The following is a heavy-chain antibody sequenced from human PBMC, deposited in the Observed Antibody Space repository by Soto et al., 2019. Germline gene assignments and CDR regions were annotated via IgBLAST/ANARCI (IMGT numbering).Heavy chain of an antibody. J-gene: IGHJ2*01. CDR3: AREVDAAADWYFDL. CDR1: GFTFSSYW. Sequence: GGSLRLSCAASGFTFSSYWMSWVRQAPGKGLEWVANIKQDGSEKYYVASVKGRFTISRDNAKNSLYLQMNSLRAEDTAVYYCAREVDAAADWYFDLWGRGTLVTVSS. CDR2: IKQDGSEK. D-gene: IGHD6-13*01. V-gene: IGHV3-7*01.